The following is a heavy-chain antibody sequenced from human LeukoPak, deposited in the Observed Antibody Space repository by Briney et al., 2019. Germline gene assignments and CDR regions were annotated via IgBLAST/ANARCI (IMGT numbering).Heavy chain of an antibody. CDR1: GYTFTGYY. Sequence: ASVTDSCKASGYTFTGYYMHWVRQAPGQGLEWMGWINPNSGGTNYAQKFQGRVTMTRDTSISTAYMELNRLRSDDTAVYYCARAENAVTTWFDYWGQGTLVTVSS. D-gene: IGHD4-17*01. J-gene: IGHJ4*02. CDR3: ARAENAVTTWFDY. CDR2: INPNSGGT. V-gene: IGHV1-2*02.